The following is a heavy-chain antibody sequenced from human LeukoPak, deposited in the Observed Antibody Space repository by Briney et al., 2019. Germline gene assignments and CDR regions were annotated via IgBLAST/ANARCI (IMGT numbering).Heavy chain of an antibody. D-gene: IGHD3-16*01. J-gene: IGHJ4*02. CDR1: GFRFSSYA. V-gene: IGHV3-33*06. CDR2: ISYDGNTI. CDR3: AKRGTTWDLDY. Sequence: GGSLRLSCGASGFRFSSYAMHWVRQAPGKGLEWVAVISYDGNTIYYADSVKGRITISRDYSKNTLHLQMNSLRAEDTAVYYCAKRGTTWDLDYWGQGTLVTVSS.